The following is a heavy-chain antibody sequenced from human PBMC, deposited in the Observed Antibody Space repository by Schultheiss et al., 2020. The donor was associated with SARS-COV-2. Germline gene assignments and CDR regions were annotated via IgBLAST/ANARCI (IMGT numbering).Heavy chain of an antibody. V-gene: IGHV3-23*01. CDR2: ISGSGGST. D-gene: IGHD4-23*01. CDR3: AKGDYGGNSDYYYGMDV. Sequence: GGSLRLSCAASGFTVSSNYMSWVRQAPGKGLEWVSAISGSGGSTYYADSVKGRFTISRDNSKNTLYLQMNSLRAEDTAVYYCAKGDYGGNSDYYYGMDVWGQGTTVTVSS. CDR1: GFTVSSNY. J-gene: IGHJ6*02.